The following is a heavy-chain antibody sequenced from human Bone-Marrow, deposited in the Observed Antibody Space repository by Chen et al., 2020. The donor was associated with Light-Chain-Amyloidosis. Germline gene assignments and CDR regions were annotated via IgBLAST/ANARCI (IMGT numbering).Heavy chain of an antibody. Sequence: EVQLLESGGVLVQPGGSLRLSCAASGFTFSNYAMTWVRQAPGKGLEWVSAIRGSGTTTYYADSVKGRFTISRDNSRNTLYLQMNSLRADDTALYYCTKDPNGDYLGAFDPWGQGTLVTVSS. CDR1: GFTFSNYA. CDR3: TKDPNGDYLGAFDP. V-gene: IGHV3-23*01. D-gene: IGHD4-17*01. CDR2: IRGSGTTT. J-gene: IGHJ5*02.